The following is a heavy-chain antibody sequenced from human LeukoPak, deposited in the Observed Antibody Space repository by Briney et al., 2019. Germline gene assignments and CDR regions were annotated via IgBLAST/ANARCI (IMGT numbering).Heavy chain of an antibody. J-gene: IGHJ4*02. V-gene: IGHV3-21*01. D-gene: IGHD6-19*01. CDR2: ISSSSSYI. CDR1: GFTFSSYS. CDR3: ARDLGLGSGWYSGLDY. Sequence: GRSLRLSCAASGFTFSSYSMNWVRQAPGKGLEWVSSISSSSSYIYYADSVKGRFTISRDNAKNSLYLQMNSLRAEDTAVYYCARDLGLGSGWYSGLDYWGQGTLVTVSS.